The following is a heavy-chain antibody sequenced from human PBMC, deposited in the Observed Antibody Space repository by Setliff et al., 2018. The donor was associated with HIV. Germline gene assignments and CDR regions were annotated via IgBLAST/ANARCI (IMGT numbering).Heavy chain of an antibody. J-gene: IGHJ4*02. CDR2: IYTSGST. CDR1: GGSISSGSYY. D-gene: IGHD6-25*01. CDR3: ARKNRGAPAPFDY. Sequence: SETLSLTCTVSGGSISSGSYYWSWIRQPAGKGLEWIGHIYTSGSTNYNPSLNSRVTISVDTSKNQFTLRLTSVTAADTAVYYCARKNRGAPAPFDYWGQGTLVTVSS. V-gene: IGHV4-61*09.